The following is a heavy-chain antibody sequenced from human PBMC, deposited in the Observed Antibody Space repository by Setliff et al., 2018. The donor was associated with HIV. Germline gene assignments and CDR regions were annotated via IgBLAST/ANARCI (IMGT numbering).Heavy chain of an antibody. CDR3: AKDRGDYDFWSGYYVY. Sequence: GSLRLSCAASGFSFSDYAMSWVRQAPGKGLEWVSVIGGSGAKTNYADSVKGRFTISRDNSKNTLYLQMSSLRAEDTAVYYCAKDRGDYDFWSGYYVYWGQGTPVTVSS. CDR2: IGGSGAKT. J-gene: IGHJ4*02. V-gene: IGHV3-23*01. CDR1: GFSFSDYA. D-gene: IGHD3-3*01.